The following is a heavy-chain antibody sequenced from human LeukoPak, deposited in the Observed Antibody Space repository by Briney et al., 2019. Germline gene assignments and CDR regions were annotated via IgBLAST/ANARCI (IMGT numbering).Heavy chain of an antibody. J-gene: IGHJ6*02. CDR1: GGSFSGYY. Sequence: SETLSLTCAVYGGSFSGYYWSWIRQPPGKGLEWIGEINHSGSTNYNPSLKSRVTISVDTSKNQFSLRLSSVTAADAAVYYCARAVPLRYFDWLPFYYGMDVWGQGTTVTVSS. D-gene: IGHD3-9*01. CDR3: ARAVPLRYFDWLPFYYGMDV. V-gene: IGHV4-34*01. CDR2: INHSGST.